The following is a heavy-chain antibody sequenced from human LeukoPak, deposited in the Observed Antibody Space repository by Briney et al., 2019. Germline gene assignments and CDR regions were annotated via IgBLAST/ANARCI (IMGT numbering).Heavy chain of an antibody. CDR2: INHRGNT. CDR3: AGGTTSRSFDY. V-gene: IGHV4-34*01. Sequence: PSETLSLTCAVYGGSFSGYYWSWIRQPPAKGLEWIGEINHRGNTNYNPSLKSRDTISVDTSKNQFSLKLSSVTAADTAVYYCAGGTTSRSFDYWGQGTLVTVSS. J-gene: IGHJ4*02. CDR1: GGSFSGYY. D-gene: IGHD1-1*01.